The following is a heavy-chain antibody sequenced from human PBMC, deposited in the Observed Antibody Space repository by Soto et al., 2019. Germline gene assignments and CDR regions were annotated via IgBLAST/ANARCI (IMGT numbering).Heavy chain of an antibody. D-gene: IGHD3-10*01. J-gene: IGHJ3*02. Sequence: AAVKVSCKASGYTFTGYYMHWVRQAPGQGLEWMGWINPNSGGTNYAQKFQGWVTMTRDTSISTAYMELSRLRSDDTAVYYCASSYYGSGSYPRYLPGAYDIWGQGTMVTVSS. V-gene: IGHV1-2*04. CDR3: ASSYYGSGSYPRYLPGAYDI. CDR2: INPNSGGT. CDR1: GYTFTGYY.